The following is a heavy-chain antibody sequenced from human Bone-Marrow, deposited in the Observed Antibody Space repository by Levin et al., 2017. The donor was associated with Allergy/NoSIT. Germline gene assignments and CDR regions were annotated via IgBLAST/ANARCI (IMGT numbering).Heavy chain of an antibody. CDR3: ARDHCSGGSCYAEYFDY. CDR1: GFTFSSYW. D-gene: IGHD2-15*01. V-gene: IGHV3-74*01. Sequence: GGSLRLSCAASGFTFSSYWMHWVRQAPGKGLVWVSRINSDGSSTSYADSVKGRFTISRDNAKNTLYLQMNSLRAEDTAVYYCARDHCSGGSCYAEYFDYWGQGTLVTVSS. CDR2: INSDGSST. J-gene: IGHJ4*02.